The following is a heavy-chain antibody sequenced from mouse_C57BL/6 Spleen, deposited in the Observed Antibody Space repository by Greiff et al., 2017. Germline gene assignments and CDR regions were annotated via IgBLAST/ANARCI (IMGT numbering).Heavy chain of an antibody. V-gene: IGHV1-82*01. Sequence: VHLVESGPELVKPGASVKISCKASGYAFSSSWMNWVKQRPGKGLEWIGRIYPGDGDTNYNGKFKGKATLTADKSSSTAYMQLSSLTSEDSAVYFCARETYAMDYWGQGTSVTVSS. J-gene: IGHJ4*01. CDR2: IYPGDGDT. CDR1: GYAFSSSW. CDR3: ARETYAMDY.